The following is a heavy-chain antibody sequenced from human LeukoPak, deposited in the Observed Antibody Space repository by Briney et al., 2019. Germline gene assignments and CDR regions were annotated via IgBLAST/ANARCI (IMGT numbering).Heavy chain of an antibody. V-gene: IGHV4-59*01. J-gene: IGHJ4*02. CDR2: IYYSGST. CDR3: ARTILTGWSPFDY. CDR1: GGSISSYY. D-gene: IGHD3-9*01. Sequence: SESLSLTCTVSGGSISSYYWSWIRQPPGKGLEWIGYIYYSGSTNYNPSLKSRVPISVDTSKNQFSLKLSSVTAADTAVYYCARTILTGWSPFDYWGQGTLVTVSS.